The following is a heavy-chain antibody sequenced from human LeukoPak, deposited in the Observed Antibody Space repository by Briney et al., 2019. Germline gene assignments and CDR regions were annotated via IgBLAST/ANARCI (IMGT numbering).Heavy chain of an antibody. CDR1: GYSISSGYY. J-gene: IGHJ4*02. CDR3: ARVRGYCSSTICYRYYFDY. Sequence: PSETMSLTCTVSGYSISSGYYWGWIRQPPGKGLEWIGTIYHSGSTYYNPSLKSRVTISVDTSKNQFSLKLTSVTAADTAVYYCARVRGYCSSTICYRYYFDYWGQGTLVTVSS. D-gene: IGHD2-2*01. CDR2: IYHSGST. V-gene: IGHV4-38-2*02.